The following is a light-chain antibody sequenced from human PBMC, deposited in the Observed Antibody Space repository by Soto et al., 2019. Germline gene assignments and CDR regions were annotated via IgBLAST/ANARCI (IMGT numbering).Light chain of an antibody. J-gene: IGKJ4*01. Sequence: DIQMTQSPSSVSASVGDRVTITCRASLGIGNYLAWYQHKPGKAPNLLYTASRLQSGVPSRFSGSGSGTDFTLTISSLQSEDSATYCCQQYNSFPLTFGGGPKVEIK. CDR1: LGIGNY. CDR2: TAS. CDR3: QQYNSFPLT. V-gene: IGKV1-12*01.